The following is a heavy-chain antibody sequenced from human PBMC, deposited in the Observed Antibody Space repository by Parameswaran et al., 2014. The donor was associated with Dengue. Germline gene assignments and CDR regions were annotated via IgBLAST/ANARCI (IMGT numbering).Heavy chain of an antibody. V-gene: IGHV1-2*04. CDR3: ARGAWFLEWLYYYGMDV. CDR2: INPNSGGT. J-gene: IGHJ6*02. Sequence: VRQAPGQGLEWMGWINPNSGGTNYAQKFQGWVTMTRDTSISTAYMELSRLRSDDTAVYYCARGAWFLEWLYYYGMDVWGQGTTVTVSS. D-gene: IGHD3-3*01.